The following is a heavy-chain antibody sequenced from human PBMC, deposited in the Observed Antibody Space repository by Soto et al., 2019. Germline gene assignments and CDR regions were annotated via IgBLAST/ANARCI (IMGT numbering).Heavy chain of an antibody. Sequence: QVQLVQSGAEVKKPGASVKVSCKASGYTFTSYAMHWVSQAPGQRLEWMGWINAGNGNTKYSQKFQGRVTITRDTSASTAYMELSSLRSEDTAVYYCARSLMAGTAYNWFDPWGQGTLVTVSS. V-gene: IGHV1-3*01. J-gene: IGHJ5*02. D-gene: IGHD6-19*01. CDR2: INAGNGNT. CDR1: GYTFTSYA. CDR3: ARSLMAGTAYNWFDP.